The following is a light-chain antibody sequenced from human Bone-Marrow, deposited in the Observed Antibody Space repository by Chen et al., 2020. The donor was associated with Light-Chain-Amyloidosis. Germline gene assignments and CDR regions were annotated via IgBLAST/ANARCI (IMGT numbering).Light chain of an antibody. CDR3: QSYDSSLSGSV. CDR1: SSNIGAGYD. CDR2: GNS. Sequence: QSVLTQPPSVSGAPGQRVTISCTGSSSNIGAGYDVHWYQQLPGTAPKLLIYGNSNRPSGVPARITGYKSGTSASLAITGLQAEDEADYYCQSYDSSLSGSVFGGGAKLTVL. V-gene: IGLV1-40*01. J-gene: IGLJ2*01.